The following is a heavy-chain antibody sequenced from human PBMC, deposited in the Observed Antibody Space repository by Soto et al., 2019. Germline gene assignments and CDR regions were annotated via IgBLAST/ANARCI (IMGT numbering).Heavy chain of an antibody. Sequence: ASVKVSCKAPGDTFTSYYFHWVRQAPGQGLEWMGVINPHGGSTAYAQRFQGRVTMTRDTPTSTVYMQLTSLRSEDTAVYYCARSSGGNYGIMIQGYKWFALCGQVNLFTVSS. D-gene: IGHD5-18*01. CDR2: INPHGGST. CDR3: ARSSGGNYGIMIQGYKWFAL. V-gene: IGHV1-46*01. CDR1: GDTFTSYY. J-gene: IGHJ5*02.